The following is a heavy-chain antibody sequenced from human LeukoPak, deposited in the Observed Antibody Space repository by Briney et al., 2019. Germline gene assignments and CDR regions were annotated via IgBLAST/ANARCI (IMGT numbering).Heavy chain of an antibody. CDR1: GFTFSSYS. Sequence: GGSLRLSCAASGFTFSSYSMNWVRQAPGKGLEWVSSISSSSSYIYYADSVKGRFTISRDNAKNSLYLQMNSLRAEDTAVYYCASGDYTYYYDSSGYYGYDYWGQGTLVTVSS. CDR3: ASGDYTYYYDSSGYYGYDY. D-gene: IGHD3-22*01. V-gene: IGHV3-21*01. CDR2: ISSSSSYI. J-gene: IGHJ4*02.